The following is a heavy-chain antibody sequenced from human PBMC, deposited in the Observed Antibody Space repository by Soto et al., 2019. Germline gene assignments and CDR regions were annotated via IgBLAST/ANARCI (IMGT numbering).Heavy chain of an antibody. V-gene: IGHV4-39*01. CDR2: IYNNGGA. J-gene: IGHJ4*02. CDR3: ARQVVRTGTTRWEFDY. CDR1: GGSISRSGYY. Sequence: QLQLQESGPGLVKPSETLSLTCTVSGGSISRSGYYWGWLRQPPGKALERMGNIYNNGGAFYPTSLKSRVTISVDTSNYQFSLRLTCVDAGDTAVYYCARQVVRTGTTRWEFDYWGQGTLVTVSS. D-gene: IGHD1-26*01.